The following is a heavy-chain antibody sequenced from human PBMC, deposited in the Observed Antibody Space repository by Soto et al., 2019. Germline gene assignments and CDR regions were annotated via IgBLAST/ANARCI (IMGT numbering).Heavy chain of an antibody. D-gene: IGHD6-13*01. CDR2: IYWNDDK. V-gene: IGHV2-5*01. CDR3: ARAYSSSWYTLPWFDL. J-gene: IGHJ5*02. CDR1: WFSLSTSGVG. Sequence: GPPLVNPTQTLTLTCTFSWFSLSTSGVGVGWIRQPPGKALEWLALIYWNDDKRYSPSLKSRLTITKDTSKNQVVLTMTNMDPVDTATYYCARAYSSSWYTLPWFDLWGQGTLVTVSS.